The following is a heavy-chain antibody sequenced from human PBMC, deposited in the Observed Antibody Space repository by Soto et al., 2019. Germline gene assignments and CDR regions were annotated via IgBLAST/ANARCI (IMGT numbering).Heavy chain of an antibody. CDR3: AKYYGDFSYVDL. J-gene: IGHJ2*01. Sequence: EVQLLESGGGLVQPGGSLRLSCAASGFTFINYAMSWVRQAPGKGLEWVSAISGSGGSTYYAESVKGRFTISRDNCKNTLYLQMNSLRTDDTAVYYCAKYYGDFSYVDLWGRGTLVTVSS. CDR1: GFTFINYA. V-gene: IGHV3-23*01. D-gene: IGHD4-17*01. CDR2: ISGSGGST.